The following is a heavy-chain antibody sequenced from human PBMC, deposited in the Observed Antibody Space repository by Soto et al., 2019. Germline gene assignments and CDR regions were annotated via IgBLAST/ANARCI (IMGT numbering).Heavy chain of an antibody. J-gene: IGHJ6*02. D-gene: IGHD3-16*01. Sequence: GGSLRLSCTASGFTFGDYAMSWVRQAPGKGLEWVGFIRSKAYGGTTEYAASVKGRFTISRDDSKSIAYLQMNSLKTEDTAVYYCTRVGPIGFYYYGMDVWGQGTTVTVS. CDR3: TRVGPIGFYYYGMDV. V-gene: IGHV3-49*04. CDR2: IRSKAYGGTT. CDR1: GFTFGDYA.